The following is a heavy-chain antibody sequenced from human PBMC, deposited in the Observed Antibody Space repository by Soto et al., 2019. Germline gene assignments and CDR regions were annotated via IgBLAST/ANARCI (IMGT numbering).Heavy chain of an antibody. CDR2: MYNTGST. V-gene: IGHV4-59*01. Sequence: SEALSLTCTVSGGSISRYYWSWIRQPPGKGLEWIGYMYNTGSTVYNPSFKSRVTISVDTSKNQFSLKLNSVTAADTAVYYCARDLWGYCGTDCYPLDVWGQGTTVTVS. CDR1: GGSISRYY. D-gene: IGHD2-21*02. CDR3: ARDLWGYCGTDCYPLDV. J-gene: IGHJ6*02.